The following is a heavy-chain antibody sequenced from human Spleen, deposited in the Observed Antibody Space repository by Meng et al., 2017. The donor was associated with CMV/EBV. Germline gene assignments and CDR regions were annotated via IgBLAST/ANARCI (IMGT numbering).Heavy chain of an antibody. CDR1: RDSVSSNSAA. CDR3: ARDAYYYDSRPFDY. D-gene: IGHD3-22*01. J-gene: IGHJ4*02. V-gene: IGHV6-1*01. Sequence: VQLQQSGPGLVHASQTPALPWAIARDSVSSNSAAWNWIRQSPSRGLEWLGRTYYRSKWYNDYAVSVKSRITINPDTSKNQFSLQLNSVTPEDTAVYYCARDAYYYDSRPFDYWGQGTLVTVSS. CDR2: TYYRSKWYN.